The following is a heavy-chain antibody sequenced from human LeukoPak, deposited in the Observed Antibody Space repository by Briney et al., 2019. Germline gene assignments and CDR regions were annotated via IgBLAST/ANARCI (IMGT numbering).Heavy chain of an antibody. D-gene: IGHD5-18*01. Sequence: ASVKVSCKASGYTFTSYYMHWVRQAPGQGLEWMGWISAYNGNTNYAQKLQGRVTMTTDTSTSTAYMELRSLRSDDTAVYYCARDPNVDTADLDANPYFDYWGQGTLVTVSS. V-gene: IGHV1-18*04. CDR2: ISAYNGNT. CDR3: ARDPNVDTADLDANPYFDY. CDR1: GYTFTSYY. J-gene: IGHJ4*02.